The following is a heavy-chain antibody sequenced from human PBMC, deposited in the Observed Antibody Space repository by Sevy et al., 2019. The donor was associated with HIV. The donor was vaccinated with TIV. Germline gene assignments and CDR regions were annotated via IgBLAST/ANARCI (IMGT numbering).Heavy chain of an antibody. CDR2: ISGSGGST. Sequence: GGSLRLSCATSGFTFSSYAMSWVRQAPGKGLEWVSAISGSGGSTYYADSVKGRITISRDNSKNTLYLQMNSLRAEDTAVYYCAKFSGGALGFDPWGQGTLVTVSS. CDR3: AKFSGGALGFDP. V-gene: IGHV3-23*01. D-gene: IGHD3-16*01. J-gene: IGHJ5*02. CDR1: GFTFSSYA.